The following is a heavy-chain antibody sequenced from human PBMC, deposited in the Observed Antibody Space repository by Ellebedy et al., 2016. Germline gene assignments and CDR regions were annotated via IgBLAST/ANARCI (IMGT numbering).Heavy chain of an antibody. CDR2: LYSGGTI. Sequence: GGSLRLSCAASGFTVSGNYMSWVRQAPGKGLEWVSTLYSGGTILYADSVKGRFTISRDNSKNTLYLQMNGLTVEDTAVYYCAKGNAIPGPEPLDFWGQGTLVTVSS. CDR3: AKGNAIPGPEPLDF. CDR1: GFTVSGNY. V-gene: IGHV3-66*01. D-gene: IGHD1-14*01. J-gene: IGHJ4*02.